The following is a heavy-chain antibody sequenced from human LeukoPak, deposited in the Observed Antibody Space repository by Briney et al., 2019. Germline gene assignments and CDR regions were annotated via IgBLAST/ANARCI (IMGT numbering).Heavy chain of an antibody. CDR2: ISAYNGNT. J-gene: IGHJ6*03. Sequence: ASVKVSCKASGYTFTSYGISWVRQAPGQGLEWMGWISAYNGNTNYAQKLQGRVTMTTDTSTSTAYMELRSLRSDDTAVYYCARARGDDNYYYYYMDVWGKGTTVTVSS. CDR1: GYTFTSYG. CDR3: ARARGDDNYYYYYMDV. V-gene: IGHV1-18*01. D-gene: IGHD3-16*01.